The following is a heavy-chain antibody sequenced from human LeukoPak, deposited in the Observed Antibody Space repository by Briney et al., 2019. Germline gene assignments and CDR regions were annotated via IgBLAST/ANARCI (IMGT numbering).Heavy chain of an antibody. CDR3: ARECNDFPLNWFDP. Sequence: PSQTLSLTCTVSGGSISSGDYYWSWIRQPPGKGLEWIGYIYYSGSTYYNPSLKSRVTISVDTSKNQFSLKLSSVTAADTAVYYCARECNDFPLNWFDPWGQETLVTVSS. J-gene: IGHJ5*02. CDR1: GGSISSGDYY. D-gene: IGHD3-3*01. CDR2: IYYSGST. V-gene: IGHV4-30-4*01.